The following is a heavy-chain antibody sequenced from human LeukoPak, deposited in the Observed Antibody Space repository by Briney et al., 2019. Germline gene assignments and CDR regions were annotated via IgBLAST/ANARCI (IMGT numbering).Heavy chain of an antibody. CDR3: ARDPSLWGAVAGVYYFDY. CDR2: INWNGGSI. CDR1: GFTFDDYG. J-gene: IGHJ4*02. Sequence: GGSLRLSCAASGFTFDDYGMSWVRQGPGKGLEWVSGINWNGGSIGYADSVKGRFTISRDNAKNSLYLQMNSLRAEDTAVYYCARDPSLWGAVAGVYYFDYWGQGTLVTVSS. D-gene: IGHD6-19*01. V-gene: IGHV3-20*04.